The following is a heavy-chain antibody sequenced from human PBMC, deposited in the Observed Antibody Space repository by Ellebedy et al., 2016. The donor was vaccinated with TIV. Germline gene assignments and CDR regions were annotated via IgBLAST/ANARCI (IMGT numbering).Heavy chain of an antibody. J-gene: IGHJ4*02. CDR1: GFTFSAHA. CDR2: ISSSGGST. CDR3: AKDEDYTSSTAY. D-gene: IGHD6-6*01. V-gene: IGHV3-23*01. Sequence: GESLKISCATSGFTFSAHAINWVRQAPGKGLHWVSLISSSGGSTYYADSVKGRFTISRDSSTNTVYLQMNSLRVEDTALYYCAKDEDYTSSTAYWGQGTLVTVSS.